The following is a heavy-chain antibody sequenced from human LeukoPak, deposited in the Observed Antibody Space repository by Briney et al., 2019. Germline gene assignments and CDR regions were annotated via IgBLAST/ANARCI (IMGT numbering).Heavy chain of an antibody. CDR1: GYSFTSYW. J-gene: IGHJ4*02. V-gene: IGHV5-51*01. Sequence: GESLKISCKGSGYSFTSYWIGWVRQMPGKGLDWMGIIYPGDSDTSYSPSFQGQVTISADKPISTAYLQWSSLKASDTAMYYCARQLAYCGGDCYSGNDYWGQGTLVTVSS. D-gene: IGHD2-21*02. CDR2: IYPGDSDT. CDR3: ARQLAYCGGDCYSGNDY.